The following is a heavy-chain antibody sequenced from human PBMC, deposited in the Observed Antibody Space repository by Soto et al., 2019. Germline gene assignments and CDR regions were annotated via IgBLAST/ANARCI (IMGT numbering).Heavy chain of an antibody. CDR3: AKILYYDILTGPQVGYYYYYMDV. J-gene: IGHJ6*03. V-gene: IGHV4-39*01. CDR2: IYYSGST. D-gene: IGHD3-9*01. CDR1: CGSISNSSYY. Sequence: SETLSLTCTVSCGSISNSSYYWGWIRQPPGKGLEWIGSIYYSGSTYYNPSLKSRVTISVDTSKNQFSLKLSSVTAADTAVYYCAKILYYDILTGPQVGYYYYYMDVWGKGTTVTVSS.